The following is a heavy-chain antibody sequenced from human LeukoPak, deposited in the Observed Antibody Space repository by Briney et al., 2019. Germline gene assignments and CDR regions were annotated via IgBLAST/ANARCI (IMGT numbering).Heavy chain of an antibody. Sequence: GGFLRLSCAASGFTFSSYWMSWVRQAPGKGLEWVANIKQDGSEKYYVDSVKGRFTISRDNAKNSLYLQMNSLRAEDTAVYYCARDLRYSYGWGYYYYYYYMDVWGKGTTVTVSS. J-gene: IGHJ6*03. V-gene: IGHV3-7*01. CDR2: IKQDGSEK. D-gene: IGHD5-18*01. CDR1: GFTFSSYW. CDR3: ARDLRYSYGWGYYYYYYYMDV.